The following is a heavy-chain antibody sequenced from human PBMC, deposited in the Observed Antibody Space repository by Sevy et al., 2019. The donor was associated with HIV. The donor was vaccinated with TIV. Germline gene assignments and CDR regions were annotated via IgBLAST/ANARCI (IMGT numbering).Heavy chain of an antibody. CDR2: ISSSSSYI. V-gene: IGHV3-21*01. Sequence: GGSVRLSCAASGFTFSSYSMNWVRQAPGKGLEWVSSISSSSSYIYYADSVKGRFTISRDNAKNSLYLQMNSLRAEDTAVYYCARGEYYGSGSYYHYYYGMDVWGQGTTVTVSS. J-gene: IGHJ6*02. CDR3: ARGEYYGSGSYYHYYYGMDV. CDR1: GFTFSSYS. D-gene: IGHD3-10*01.